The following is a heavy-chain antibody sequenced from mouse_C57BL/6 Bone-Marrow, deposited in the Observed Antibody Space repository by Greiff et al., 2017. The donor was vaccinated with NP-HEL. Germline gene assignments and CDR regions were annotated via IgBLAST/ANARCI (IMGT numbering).Heavy chain of an antibody. CDR3: ARSPYYYGSFAY. D-gene: IGHD1-1*01. CDR2: INPGSGGT. V-gene: IGHV1-54*01. Sequence: QVHVKQSGAELVRPGTSVKVSCKASGYAFTNYLIEWVKQRPGQGLEWIGVINPGSGGTNYNEKFKGKATLTADKSSSTAYMQLSSLTSEDSAVYFCARSPYYYGSFAYWGQGTLVTVSA. CDR1: GYAFTNYL. J-gene: IGHJ3*01.